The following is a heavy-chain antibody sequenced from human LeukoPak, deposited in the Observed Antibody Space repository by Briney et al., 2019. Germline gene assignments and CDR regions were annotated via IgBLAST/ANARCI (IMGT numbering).Heavy chain of an antibody. D-gene: IGHD6-19*01. CDR2: INVKSGAT. V-gene: IGHV1-2*06. CDR1: GYTFIDYY. CDR3: ARVGRESSTGWLDY. Sequence: ASVTVSCTASGYTFIDYYFNWVRQAPGQGPEWMGRINVKSGATDYAQKFQGRVTVTRDTSISTAYMELSSLRSDDAAVYYCARVGRESSTGWLDYWGQGTLVTVSS. J-gene: IGHJ4*02.